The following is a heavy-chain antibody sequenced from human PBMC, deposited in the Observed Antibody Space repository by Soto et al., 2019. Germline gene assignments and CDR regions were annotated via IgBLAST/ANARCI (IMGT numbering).Heavy chain of an antibody. CDR2: IHHSGST. Sequence: QVQLQESGPGLVKPSGTLSLTCAVSGGSLTSNDWWTWVRQPPGKGLEWVGQIHHSGSTFYNPSLRSRITVLINVSANHFALHLASVTDADTALYYCARSTGGDARHFWGQGTMVTVSS. V-gene: IGHV4-4*02. J-gene: IGHJ3*01. D-gene: IGHD7-27*01. CDR1: GGSLTSNDW. CDR3: ARSTGGDARHF.